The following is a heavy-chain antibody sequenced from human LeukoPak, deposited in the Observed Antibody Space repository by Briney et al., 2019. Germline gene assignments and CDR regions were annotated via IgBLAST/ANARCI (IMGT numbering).Heavy chain of an antibody. CDR1: GFTFSSDA. CDR3: AKPPYSYCSSTSCYTWFDP. J-gene: IGHJ5*02. D-gene: IGHD2-2*02. Sequence: GGSLRLFCAASGFTFSSDAMSWVRQAPGKGLEWVSTISGSGASTFYADSVKGRFTISRDNSKHMLYLQMNSLRADDTAVYYCAKPPYSYCSSTSCYTWFDPWGQGTLVTVSS. V-gene: IGHV3-23*01. CDR2: ISGSGAST.